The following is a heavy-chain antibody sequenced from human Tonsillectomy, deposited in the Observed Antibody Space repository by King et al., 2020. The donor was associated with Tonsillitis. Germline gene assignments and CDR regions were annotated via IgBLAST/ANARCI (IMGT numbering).Heavy chain of an antibody. CDR1: GYSFTSYW. Sequence: VQLVESGAEVKKPGESLKISCKGFGYSFTSYWIGWVRQMPGKGLEWMGIIYPGDSDTRYGPSFQGQVTISADKSISTVYLQWSSLRASDTAMYYCARRLHSGTPAVAGGPDYWGQGTLVTVSS. CDR3: ARRLHSGTPAVAGGPDY. J-gene: IGHJ4*02. CDR2: IYPGDSDT. D-gene: IGHD6-19*01. V-gene: IGHV5-51*01.